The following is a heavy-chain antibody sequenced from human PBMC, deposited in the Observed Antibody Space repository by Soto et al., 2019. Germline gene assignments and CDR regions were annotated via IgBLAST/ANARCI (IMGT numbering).Heavy chain of an antibody. CDR1: GFTFSSYS. D-gene: IGHD6-19*01. V-gene: IGHV3-21*01. Sequence: EVQLVESGGGLVKPGGSLRLSCAASGFTFSSYSMNWVRQAPGKGLEWVSSISSSSSYIYYADSVKGRFTISRDNAKNSLYLQMYSLRAEDTAVYYCARDGEAVAGTGFDPWGQGTLVTVSS. CDR3: ARDGEAVAGTGFDP. CDR2: ISSSSSYI. J-gene: IGHJ5*02.